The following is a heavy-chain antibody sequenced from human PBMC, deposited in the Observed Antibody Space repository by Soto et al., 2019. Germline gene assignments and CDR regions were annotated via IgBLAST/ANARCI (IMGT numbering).Heavy chain of an antibody. CDR1: GYTFSNYG. CDR2: ISLYSDGT. D-gene: IGHD2-2*01. CDR3: AGVVPGAKAWFSP. J-gene: IGHJ5*02. Sequence: ASVKVSCKTSGYTFSNYGITWVRQAPGQPLEWLGWISLYSDGTNYAPKFQSRVSMTTDTSTTTAYMELRSLISDDPAVYYCAGVVPGAKAWFSPWGQGTLVTVSS. V-gene: IGHV1-18*01.